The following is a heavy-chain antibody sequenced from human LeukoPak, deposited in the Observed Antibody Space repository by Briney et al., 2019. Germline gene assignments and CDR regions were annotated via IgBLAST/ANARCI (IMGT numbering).Heavy chain of an antibody. J-gene: IGHJ3*02. CDR1: GGSFSGYY. CDR3: ARGIYVDTAMGDAFDI. D-gene: IGHD5-18*01. Sequence: SETLSLTCAVYGGSFSGYYWSWIRQPPGKGLEWIGEINHSGSTNYNPSLKSRVTISVDTSKNQFSLKLSSVTAADTAVYYCARGIYVDTAMGDAFDIWGQGTMVTVSS. CDR2: INHSGST. V-gene: IGHV4-34*01.